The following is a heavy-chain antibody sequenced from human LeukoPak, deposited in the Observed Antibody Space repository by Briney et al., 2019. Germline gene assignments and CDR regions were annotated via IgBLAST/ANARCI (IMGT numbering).Heavy chain of an antibody. V-gene: IGHV1-18*01. Sequence: ASVKVSCKASGYTFSSNGISWVRQARGQGLEWMGCISAYNGVTNYAQKLQGRVTMTTDTSTSTAYMEMTSLTSDDTAVYYCARDQVVGATAGTFDFWGQGTLVTVSS. J-gene: IGHJ4*02. CDR1: GYTFSSNG. D-gene: IGHD1-26*01. CDR2: ISAYNGVT. CDR3: ARDQVVGATAGTFDF.